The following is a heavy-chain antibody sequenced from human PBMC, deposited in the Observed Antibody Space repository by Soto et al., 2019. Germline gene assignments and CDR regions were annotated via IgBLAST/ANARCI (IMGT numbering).Heavy chain of an antibody. D-gene: IGHD3-22*01. Sequence: QVQLVQSGAEVKKPGASVKVSCKASGYTFTSYDINWVRQATGQGLEWMGWMNPNSGNTGYAQKFQGRVTMTRNTSISTAYMELSCLRSEDTAVYYCARVGYYYDSSGYYLSFDYWGQGTLVTVSS. V-gene: IGHV1-8*01. CDR2: MNPNSGNT. CDR1: GYTFTSYD. CDR3: ARVGYYYDSSGYYLSFDY. J-gene: IGHJ4*02.